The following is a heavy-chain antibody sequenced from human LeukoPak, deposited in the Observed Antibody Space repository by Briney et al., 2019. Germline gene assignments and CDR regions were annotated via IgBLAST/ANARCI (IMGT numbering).Heavy chain of an antibody. CDR3: ARVGQQLDYYYYYMDV. CDR1: GYTFTSYD. V-gene: IGHV1-8*01. D-gene: IGHD6-13*01. CDR2: MNPNSGNT. J-gene: IGHJ6*03. Sequence: GASVKVSCKASGYTFTSYDINWVRQATGQGLEWMGWMNPNSGNTGYAQKFQGRVTMTRNPSISPAYMELSSLRSEDTAVYYCARVGQQLDYYYYYMDVWGKGTTVTVSS.